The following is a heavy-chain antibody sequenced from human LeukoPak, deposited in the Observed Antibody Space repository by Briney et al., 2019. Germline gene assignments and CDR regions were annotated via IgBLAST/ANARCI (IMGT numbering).Heavy chain of an antibody. CDR1: GITFSSYW. D-gene: IGHD2-15*01. V-gene: IGHV3-7*01. J-gene: IGHJ4*02. CDR2: IKQDGSET. CDR3: AGGQGYLIEL. Sequence: GGSLRLSCVGSGITFSSYWMNWVRQAPGKGLEWVAIIKQDGSETQYVDSVKGRLTISRDNAQNSLYLQINNLRAEDTAVCYCAGGQGYLIELWGQGTLVTVSS.